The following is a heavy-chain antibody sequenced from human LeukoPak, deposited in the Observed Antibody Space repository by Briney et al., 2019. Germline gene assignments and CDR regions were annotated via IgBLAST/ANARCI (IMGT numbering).Heavy chain of an antibody. CDR1: GFTVSSNY. Sequence: PGGSLRLSCAASGFTVSSNYMSLVRQAPGKGLEWVSVIYSGGSTYYADAVKGRFTISRDNSKNTLYLQMNSLRAEDTAVYYCARGTYDSSGYYNWFDPWGQGTLVTVSS. V-gene: IGHV3-53*01. CDR2: IYSGGST. J-gene: IGHJ5*02. D-gene: IGHD3-22*01. CDR3: ARGTYDSSGYYNWFDP.